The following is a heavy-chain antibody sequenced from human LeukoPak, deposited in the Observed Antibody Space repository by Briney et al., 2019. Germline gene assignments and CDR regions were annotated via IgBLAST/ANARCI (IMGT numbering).Heavy chain of an antibody. D-gene: IGHD1-26*01. J-gene: IGHJ3*01. Sequence: GGSLTLSCAASGHTFSSYEMNWLRQSTGKGLEGVSYISSSGSTIYYADSVKGLSTITEDNDKTPLYLQMNGRAAEDTVFYCWEGDHGGRYYGPFGFDLWGQGTMVTVSS. V-gene: IGHV3-48*03. CDR2: ISSSGSTI. CDR3: EGDHGGRYYGPFGFDL. CDR1: GHTFSSYE.